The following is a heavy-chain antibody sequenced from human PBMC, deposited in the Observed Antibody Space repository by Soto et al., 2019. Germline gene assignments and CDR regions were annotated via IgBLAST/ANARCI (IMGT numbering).Heavy chain of an antibody. Sequence: GGSLRLSCAASGFTFSNAWMSWVRQAPGKGLEWVGRIKSKTDGGTTDYAAPVKGRFTISRDDSKNTLYLQMNSLKTEDTAVYYCTQELELWWFDPWGQGTLVTVSS. CDR2: IKSKTDGGTT. CDR1: GFTFSNAW. D-gene: IGHD1-7*01. V-gene: IGHV3-15*01. CDR3: TQELELWWFDP. J-gene: IGHJ5*02.